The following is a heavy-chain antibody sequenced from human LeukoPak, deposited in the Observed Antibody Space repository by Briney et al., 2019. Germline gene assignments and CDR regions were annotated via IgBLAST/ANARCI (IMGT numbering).Heavy chain of an antibody. CDR2: ITSTSNTI. CDR1: GFTFSDYT. Sequence: GGSLRLSCAASGFTFSDYTMNWVRQAPGKGLEWVSYITSTSNTIYYADSVKGRFTISRDNAKNSLYLQMNSLRDEDTAVYFCARGASRAFDIWGQGTIVPVSS. CDR3: ARGASRAFDI. J-gene: IGHJ3*02. V-gene: IGHV3-48*02.